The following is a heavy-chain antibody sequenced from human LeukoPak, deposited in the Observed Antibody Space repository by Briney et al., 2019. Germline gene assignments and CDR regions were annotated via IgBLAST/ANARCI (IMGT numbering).Heavy chain of an antibody. J-gene: IGHJ3*02. Sequence: ASVKVSCKASGYTFTSYDISWVRQATGQGLEWMGWMNPNSGNTGYAQKFQGRVTITRNTSISTAYMELSSLRSEDTAVYYCARGSSETHAFDIWGQGTMVTVSS. CDR2: MNPNSGNT. CDR3: ARGSSETHAFDI. CDR1: GYTFTSYD. V-gene: IGHV1-8*03.